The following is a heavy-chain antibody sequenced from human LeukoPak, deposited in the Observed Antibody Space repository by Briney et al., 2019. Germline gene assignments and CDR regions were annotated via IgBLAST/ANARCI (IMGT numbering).Heavy chain of an antibody. D-gene: IGHD5-18*01. CDR2: IYPGDSDT. J-gene: IGHJ2*01. CDR3: ARPAVNSYGYTEDWYFDL. V-gene: IGHV5-51*01. Sequence: GESLKISCKGSGYNFSNYWIGWVRQMPGKGLEWMGIIYPGDSDTRYSPSFKGQVTISADKSISTASLQWNSLQASDTAMYYCARPAVNSYGYTEDWYFDLWGRGTLVTVSS. CDR1: GYNFSNYW.